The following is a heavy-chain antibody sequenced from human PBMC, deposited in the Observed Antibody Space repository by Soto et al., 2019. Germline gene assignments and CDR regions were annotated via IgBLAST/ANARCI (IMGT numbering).Heavy chain of an antibody. CDR2: INPNSGET. Sequence: SSVNVSFKASGYTFTDYYMHWVRLAPGQGLEWMGWINPNSGETNYPQKFQGRVSLTSDTSLSTAYMELTSLRSDDTAVYYCATMLYYYYALDVWG. V-gene: IGHV1-2*02. CDR1: GYTFTDYY. J-gene: IGHJ6*02. CDR3: ATMLYYYYALDV. D-gene: IGHD3-16*01.